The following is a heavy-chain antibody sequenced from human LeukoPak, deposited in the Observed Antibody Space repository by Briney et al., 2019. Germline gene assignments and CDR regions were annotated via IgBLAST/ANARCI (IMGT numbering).Heavy chain of an antibody. CDR1: GYTFTDYY. CDR3: ARVGQWLVGVQDFDY. Sequence: GASVKVSCKASGYTFTDYYTHWVRQAPGQGLEWMGWINPNSGGTNYAQKFQGRVTMTRDTSISTAYMELSRLRSDDTAVYYCARVGQWLVGVQDFDYWGQGTLVTVSS. V-gene: IGHV1-2*02. J-gene: IGHJ4*02. CDR2: INPNSGGT. D-gene: IGHD6-19*01.